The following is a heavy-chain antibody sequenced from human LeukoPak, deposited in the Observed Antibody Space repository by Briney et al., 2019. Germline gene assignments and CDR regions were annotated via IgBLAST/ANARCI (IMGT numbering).Heavy chain of an antibody. J-gene: IGHJ4*02. D-gene: IGHD5-18*01. CDR3: ARVLDTAMVIVY. Sequence: GASVKVSCKASGYTFTSYDINWVRQATGQGLEWMGWMNPNSGNTGYAQKFQGRVTMTRNTSISTAYMELSSLRSEDTAVYYCARVLDTAMVIVYWGQGTLVTVSS. V-gene: IGHV1-8*01. CDR2: MNPNSGNT. CDR1: GYTFTSYD.